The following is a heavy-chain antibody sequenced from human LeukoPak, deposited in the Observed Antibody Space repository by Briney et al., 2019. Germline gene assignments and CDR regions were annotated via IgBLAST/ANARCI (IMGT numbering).Heavy chain of an antibody. CDR3: ARDFGAGSYRYGMDV. V-gene: IGHV4-4*07. CDR1: GDPISTYY. Sequence: PSETLSLICTVSGDPISTYYWTWIRQPAGKGLEWIGRVHSSGNAHYNPSLKSRVTMSVDTSKNQFSLRLSSVTAADTAVYYCARDFGAGSYRYGMDVWGQGTAVTVSS. J-gene: IGHJ6*02. CDR2: VHSSGNA. D-gene: IGHD3-10*01.